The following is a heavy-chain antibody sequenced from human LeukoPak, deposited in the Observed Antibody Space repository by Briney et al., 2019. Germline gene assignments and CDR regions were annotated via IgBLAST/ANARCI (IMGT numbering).Heavy chain of an antibody. V-gene: IGHV1-69*13. Sequence: SVKVSCKASGYTFTSYGISWVRQAPGQGLEWMGGIIPIFGTANYAQKFQGRVTITADESTSTAYMELSSLRSEDTAVYYCANSPIGRGPYSSSWYQRTDAFDIWGQGTMVTVSS. CDR2: IIPIFGTA. D-gene: IGHD6-13*01. J-gene: IGHJ3*02. CDR1: GYTFTSYG. CDR3: ANSPIGRGPYSSSWYQRTDAFDI.